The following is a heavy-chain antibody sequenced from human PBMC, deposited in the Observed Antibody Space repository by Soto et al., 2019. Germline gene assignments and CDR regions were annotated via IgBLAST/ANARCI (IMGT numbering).Heavy chain of an antibody. CDR1: GFSFSHYG. V-gene: IGHV3-30*03. CDR3: ARDREREQLGYYGVDV. D-gene: IGHD6-13*01. Sequence: QVQVVESGGGVVQPGRSLRLSCVASGFSFSHYGMQWVRQAPGKGLEWVAVISYDGSHKYYGESVTGRFTISRDNSKTTRYLHMNMLRPDDTALYFCARDREREQLGYYGVDVWGQGTPVAVS. CDR2: ISYDGSHK. J-gene: IGHJ6*02.